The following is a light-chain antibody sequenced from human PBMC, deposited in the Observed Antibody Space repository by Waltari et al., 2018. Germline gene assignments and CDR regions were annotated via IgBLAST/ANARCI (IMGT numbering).Light chain of an antibody. CDR3: SSYTNRNTLI. J-gene: IGLJ2*01. CDR1: SSDVGGYND. Sequence: QSALTQPASVSGSPGQSISIPCPGTSSDVGGYNDVSWYQQDPGKVPKLIIYDVSERPSGVSDRFSGSKSGNTASLTISGVQAEDETDYYCSSYTNRNTLIFGGGTKLTVL. V-gene: IGLV2-14*01. CDR2: DVS.